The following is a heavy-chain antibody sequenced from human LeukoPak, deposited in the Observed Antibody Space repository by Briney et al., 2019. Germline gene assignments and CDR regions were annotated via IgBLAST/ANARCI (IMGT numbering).Heavy chain of an antibody. J-gene: IGHJ4*02. CDR1: GGSISSYY. Sequence: SETLSLTCTVSGGSISSYYWSWIRQPPGKGLEWIGYIYYSGSTSYNPSLKGRVTISLDTSKNQFSLKLSSVTAADTAVYYCARGSSSVGLFDYWGQGTLVTVSS. V-gene: IGHV4-59*01. CDR2: IYYSGST. CDR3: ARGSSSVGLFDY. D-gene: IGHD6-6*01.